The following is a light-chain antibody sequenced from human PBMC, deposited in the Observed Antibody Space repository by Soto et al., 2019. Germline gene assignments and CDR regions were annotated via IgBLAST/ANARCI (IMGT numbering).Light chain of an antibody. J-gene: IGKJ5*01. Sequence: DIVMTQSPDSLAVSLGERATINCKSSQSVFYSSNNKNNLAWYQQKPGKAPKLLIFAASSLQSGVPSRFSGSRSGPDFTLTISSLQPEDFATYYCQQSYSSPPTFGQGTRLEIK. CDR1: QSVFYSSNNKNN. V-gene: IGKV4-1*01. CDR2: AAS. CDR3: QQSYSSPPT.